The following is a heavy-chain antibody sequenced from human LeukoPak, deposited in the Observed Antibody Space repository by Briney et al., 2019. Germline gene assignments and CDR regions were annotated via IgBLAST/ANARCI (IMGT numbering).Heavy chain of an antibody. CDR1: GGSISSSNW. Sequence: SGTLSLTCAVSGGSISSSNWWSWVRQPPGKGLEWIGEIYHSGSANYNPSLKSRVTISVDTSKNQFSLKLSSVTAADTAVYYCARRSGGYFDYWGQGTLVTVSS. D-gene: IGHD3-10*01. J-gene: IGHJ4*02. V-gene: IGHV4-4*02. CDR2: IYHSGSA. CDR3: ARRSGGYFDY.